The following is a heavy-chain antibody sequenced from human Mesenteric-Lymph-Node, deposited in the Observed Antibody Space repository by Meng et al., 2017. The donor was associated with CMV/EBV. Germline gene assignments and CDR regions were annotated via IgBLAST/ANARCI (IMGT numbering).Heavy chain of an antibody. J-gene: IGHJ5*02. CDR2: INSDGSST. D-gene: IGHD6-19*01. CDR3: ASGWLVNWFDP. Sequence: GESLKISCAASGFTFSSYWMHWVRQAPGKGLVWVSRINSDGSSTSYADSVKGRFTISRDNAKNTLYLQMNSLRAEDTAVYYCASGWLVNWFDPWGQGTLVTVSS. CDR1: GFTFSSYW. V-gene: IGHV3-74*01.